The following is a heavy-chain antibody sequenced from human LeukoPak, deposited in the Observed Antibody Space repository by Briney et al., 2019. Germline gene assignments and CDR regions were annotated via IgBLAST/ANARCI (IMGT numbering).Heavy chain of an antibody. CDR2: INHRGGT. J-gene: IGHJ4*02. CDR1: GGSFSGYY. D-gene: IGHD5-12*01. CDR3: ARNFRGGATYLDY. V-gene: IGHV4-34*01. Sequence: SETLSLTCAVYGGSFSGYYWSWIRQPPGKGLEWIGEINHRGGTNYNPSLKSRVTISVDTSKNQFSLKLSSVTAADTAVYYCARNFRGGATYLDYWGQGIPVTVSS.